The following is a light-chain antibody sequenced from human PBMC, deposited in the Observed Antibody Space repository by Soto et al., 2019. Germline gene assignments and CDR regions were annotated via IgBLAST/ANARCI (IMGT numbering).Light chain of an antibody. V-gene: IGKV3-20*01. CDR1: QSVGSR. Sequence: EIVMTQSPASLTVSPRRQVHLSFRASQSVGSRLAWYQQKPGQAPRLLVYRASNTARGIPYRFSGSGSGTDFTLTISRLEPDDFAVYYCQQYDSSPTFGQGTKVDI. CDR2: RAS. CDR3: QQYDSSPT. J-gene: IGKJ1*01.